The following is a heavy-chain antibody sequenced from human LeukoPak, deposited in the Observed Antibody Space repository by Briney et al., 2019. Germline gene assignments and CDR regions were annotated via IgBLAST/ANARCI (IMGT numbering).Heavy chain of an antibody. CDR1: GFTFSSYS. CDR3: ARGAYYYDSSGYSL. Sequence: PGGSLRLSCAASGFTFSSYSMNWVRQAPGEGLEWVANIKQDGSEKYYVDSVKGRFTISRDNAKNSLYLQMNSLRAEDTAVYYCARGAYYYDSSGYSLWGQGTLVTVSS. D-gene: IGHD3-22*01. V-gene: IGHV3-7*01. J-gene: IGHJ4*02. CDR2: IKQDGSEK.